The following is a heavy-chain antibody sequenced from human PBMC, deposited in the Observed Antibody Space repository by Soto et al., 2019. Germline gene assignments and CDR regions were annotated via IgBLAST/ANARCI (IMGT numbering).Heavy chain of an antibody. V-gene: IGHV1-69*13. Sequence: ASVKVSCKASGGTFSSYAISWVRQAPGQGLEWMGGIIPIFGTANYAQKFQGRVTITADESTSTAYMELSSLRSEDTAVYYCARESQQLVPAFDIWGQGTMVTVSS. CDR1: GGTFSSYA. CDR3: ARESQQLVPAFDI. J-gene: IGHJ3*02. CDR2: IIPIFGTA. D-gene: IGHD6-6*01.